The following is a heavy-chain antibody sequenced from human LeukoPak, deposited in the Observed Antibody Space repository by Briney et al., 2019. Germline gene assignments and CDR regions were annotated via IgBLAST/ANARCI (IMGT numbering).Heavy chain of an antibody. CDR2: IHTSGGT. V-gene: IGHV4-4*07. J-gene: IGHJ4*02. CDR1: GGSIKNYY. D-gene: IGHD6-19*01. CDR3: ARDGGSGWYDY. Sequence: SETLSLTCTVSGGSIKNYYWNWIRQPAGKGLEWIGRIHTSGGTNYNPSLMSRLTMSVDTSKNQFYLRLTSVTAADTAVYYCARDGGSGWYDYWGQGILVTVSS.